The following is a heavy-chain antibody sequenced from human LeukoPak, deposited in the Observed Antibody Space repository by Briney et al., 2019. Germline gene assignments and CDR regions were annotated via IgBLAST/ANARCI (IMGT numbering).Heavy chain of an antibody. CDR1: GFXFSSYG. D-gene: IGHD2-15*01. Sequence: PGGSLRLSCVASGFXFSSYGIHWVRQAPGKGLEWVAAISYDGSNKYFADSVKRRYSISRDDSKNTRYLQMNSLRAEDPAVYYCVRWDCSGGNCNSGSRLFEHWGQGTLVTVSS. CDR2: ISYDGSNK. J-gene: IGHJ4*02. V-gene: IGHV3-33*08. CDR3: VRWDCSGGNCNSGSRLFEH.